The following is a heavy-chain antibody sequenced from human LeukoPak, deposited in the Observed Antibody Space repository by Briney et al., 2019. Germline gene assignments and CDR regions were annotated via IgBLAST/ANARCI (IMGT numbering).Heavy chain of an antibody. D-gene: IGHD2-2*01. Sequence: PSETLSLTCTVSGGSISSNSYYWGWIRQPPGKGLEWIGTIYYSGSTYYNPSLKSRVTISVDTSKNQFSLKLSSVTAADTAVYYCARRPVIYCSSTSCYAGAFDIWGQGTMVTVSS. V-gene: IGHV4-39*01. J-gene: IGHJ3*02. CDR1: GGSISSNSYY. CDR2: IYYSGST. CDR3: ARRPVIYCSSTSCYAGAFDI.